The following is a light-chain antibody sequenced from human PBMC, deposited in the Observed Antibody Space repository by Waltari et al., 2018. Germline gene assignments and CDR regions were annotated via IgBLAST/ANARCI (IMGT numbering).Light chain of an antibody. CDR1: QSIGSY. CDR2: DAS. V-gene: IGKV3-11*01. Sequence: EIVLTQSPVTLSWPPGATPTLSCRARQSIGSYLAWYQRKPGQAPRLLIYDASNRAAGIPPRFSGGGSGTDFTLTISGLEPEDFAVYYCQHRNTGLTFGGGTKVEIE. J-gene: IGKJ4*01. CDR3: QHRNTGLT.